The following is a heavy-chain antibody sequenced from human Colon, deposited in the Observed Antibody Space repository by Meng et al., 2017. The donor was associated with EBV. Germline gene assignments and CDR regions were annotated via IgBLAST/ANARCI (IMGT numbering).Heavy chain of an antibody. D-gene: IGHD6-19*01. CDR3: ARDPSNTSGRYAYFDY. J-gene: IGHJ4*02. CDR1: GYTFTHHG. Sequence: QLQLGKSGAEVKKPGASVRVSCKASGYTFTHHGISWIRQAPGQGLEWMGWISCYNGDTKYAQKLQGRVTMTTDTSTNTDYMDLRGLRSDETAVYYCARDPSNTSGRYAYFDYWGQGTLDRLL. V-gene: IGHV1-18*01. CDR2: ISCYNGDT.